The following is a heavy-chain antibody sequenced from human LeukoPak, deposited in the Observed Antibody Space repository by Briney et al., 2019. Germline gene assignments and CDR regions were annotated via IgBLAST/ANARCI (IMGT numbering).Heavy chain of an antibody. CDR2: INGDGSST. V-gene: IGHV3-74*01. J-gene: IGHJ5*01. CDR3: ARGGLRGSSWFDY. D-gene: IGHD3-10*01. Sequence: SGGSLRLSCAAPGFTFTSYWMHWVRQAPGKGLVWVSRINGDGSSTIYADSVKGRITISRDNAKNTLYLQMNSLRGEDTAVYYCARGGLRGSSWFDYWGQGTLVTVSS. CDR1: GFTFTSYW.